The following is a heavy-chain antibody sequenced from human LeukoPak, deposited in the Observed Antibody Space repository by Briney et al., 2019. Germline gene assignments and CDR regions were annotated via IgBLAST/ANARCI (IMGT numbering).Heavy chain of an antibody. J-gene: IGHJ4*02. CDR1: GFTVSSNY. V-gene: IGHV3-66*01. CDR3: ARGASDTITTGIDY. D-gene: IGHD4-11*01. CDR2: IYSGGST. Sequence: GGSLRLSCAASGFTVSSNYMSWVRQAPGKGLEWVSVIYSGGSTYYADSVKGRFTISRDNSKNTLYLQMNSLRAEDTAVYYCARGASDTITTGIDYWGQGTLVTVSS.